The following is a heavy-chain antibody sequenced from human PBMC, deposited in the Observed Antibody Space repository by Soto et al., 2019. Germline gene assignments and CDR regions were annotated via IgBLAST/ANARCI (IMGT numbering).Heavy chain of an antibody. Sequence: PGESLKISCKGSGYSFTSYWISWVRQMPGKGLEWMGRIDPSDSYTNYSPSFQGHVTISADKSISTAYLQWSSLKASDTAMYYCARRIAVAGKSAMGGMDVWGQGTTVTVSS. J-gene: IGHJ6*02. V-gene: IGHV5-10-1*01. CDR2: IDPSDSYT. CDR1: GYSFTSYW. D-gene: IGHD6-19*01. CDR3: ARRIAVAGKSAMGGMDV.